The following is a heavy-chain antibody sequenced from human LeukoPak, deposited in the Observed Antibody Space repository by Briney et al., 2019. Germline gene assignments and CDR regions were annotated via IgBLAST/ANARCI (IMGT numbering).Heavy chain of an antibody. J-gene: IGHJ6*02. CDR1: GGSISSYY. CDR2: IYYSGST. D-gene: IGHD6-13*01. CDR3: ARDAPAAGLYGMDV. Sequence: PSETLSLTCTVSGGSISSYYWSWIRQPPGKGLEWIGYIYYSGSTNYNPSLKSRVTISVDTSKNQFSLKLSSVTAADTAVYYCARDAPAAGLYGMDVWGQGTTVTVSS. V-gene: IGHV4-59*12.